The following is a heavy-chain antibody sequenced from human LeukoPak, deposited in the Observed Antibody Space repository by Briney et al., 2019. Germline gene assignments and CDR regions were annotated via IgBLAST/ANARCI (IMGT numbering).Heavy chain of an antibody. CDR3: VRDRTYYSGDNYYDALDI. D-gene: IGHD2-15*01. J-gene: IGHJ3*02. Sequence: GGSLRLSCAASGFTVSSNYMSWVRQAPGKGLEWVSVIYSGGSTYYADSVKGRFTISRDSAKNSLYLQMNSLRGEDTAVYYCVRDRTYYSGDNYYDALDIWGQGTMVTVSS. CDR1: GFTVSSNY. CDR2: IYSGGST. V-gene: IGHV3-53*01.